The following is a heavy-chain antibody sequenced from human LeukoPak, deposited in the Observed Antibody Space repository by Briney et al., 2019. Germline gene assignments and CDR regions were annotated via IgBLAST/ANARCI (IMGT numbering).Heavy chain of an antibody. V-gene: IGHV3-7*01. CDR2: IKQEGSEK. D-gene: IGHD2-2*01. CDR1: GFTLSSYW. Sequence: PGGSLRLSCAASGFTLSSYWMSWARQAPGKGLEWVANIKQEGSEKYYVDSVKGRFTISRDNAKNSLYLQMNSLRAEDTAVYYCARDLSLNANLGYCSSTSGYFDYWGEGTLVTVSS. J-gene: IGHJ4*02. CDR3: ARDLSLNANLGYCSSTSGYFDY.